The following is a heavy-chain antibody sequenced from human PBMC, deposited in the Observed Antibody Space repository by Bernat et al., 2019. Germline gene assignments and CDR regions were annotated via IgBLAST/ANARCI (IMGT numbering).Heavy chain of an antibody. V-gene: IGHV4-39*01. CDR3: ARQRSSSWYSPFEY. CDR2: IYYSGST. Sequence: QLQLQESGPGLVKPSETLSLTCTVSGGSISSSSYYWGWIRQPPGKGLESIGSIYYSGSTYYNASLKSRVTISVDTTKNQFSLKLSSVTAADTAVYYCARQRSSSWYSPFEYWGQGTLVTVSS. D-gene: IGHD6-13*01. CDR1: GGSISSSSYY. J-gene: IGHJ4*02.